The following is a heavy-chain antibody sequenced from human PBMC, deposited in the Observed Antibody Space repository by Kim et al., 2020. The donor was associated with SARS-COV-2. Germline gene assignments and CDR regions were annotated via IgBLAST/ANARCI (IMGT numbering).Heavy chain of an antibody. Sequence: NYNPSLRSRVTLSVDTSKNQFSLKLSSVTAADTAVYYCARGSSSIAALDYWGQGTLVTVSS. CDR3: ARGSSSIAALDY. D-gene: IGHD6-6*01. J-gene: IGHJ4*02. V-gene: IGHV4-34*01.